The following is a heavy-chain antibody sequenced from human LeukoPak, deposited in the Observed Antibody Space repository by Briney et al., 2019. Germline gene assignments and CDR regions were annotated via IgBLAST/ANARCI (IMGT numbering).Heavy chain of an antibody. CDR2: IYHSGST. CDR1: GYFISSGYY. V-gene: IGHV4-38-2*01. J-gene: IGHJ4*02. CDR3: ARVGGGSGPYYFDY. Sequence: SETLSLTCAVSGYFISSGYYWGWIRPPPGKGLEWIGIIYHSGSTYYNPSLKSRVTISIDTSKKQFSLKLSSVSAADTAVYYCARVGGGSGPYYFDYWGQGTLVTVSS. D-gene: IGHD6-19*01.